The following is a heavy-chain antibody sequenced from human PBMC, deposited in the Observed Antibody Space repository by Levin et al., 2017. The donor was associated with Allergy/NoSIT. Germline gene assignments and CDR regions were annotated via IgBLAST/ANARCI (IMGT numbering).Heavy chain of an antibody. CDR1: GDSVSSTSAV. Sequence: SQTLSLTCAISGDSVSSTSAVWNWIRQSPSRGLEWLGRTYYRSKWYNDYAVSVKSRITINPDTSKNQFSLQLDSVTPEDTAVYYCARESSTTVTAWSTYYYGIDVWGQGSTVTVSS. CDR2: TYYRSKWYN. CDR3: ARESSTTVTAWSTYYYGIDV. D-gene: IGHD4-11*01. J-gene: IGHJ6*02. V-gene: IGHV6-1*01.